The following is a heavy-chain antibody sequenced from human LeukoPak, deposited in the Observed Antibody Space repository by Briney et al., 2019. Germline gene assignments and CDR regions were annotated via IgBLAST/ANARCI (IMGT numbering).Heavy chain of an antibody. CDR2: ISGSGGST. CDR1: GFTFSSYA. V-gene: IGHV3-23*01. Sequence: GGSLRLSCAASGFTFSSYAMSWVRQAPGKGLEWVSAISGSGGSTYYADSVKGRFTISRDNSKNTLYLQMNSLRAEDTAVYYCAKDLLPSATTPNHYYYGMDVWGQGTTVTVSS. J-gene: IGHJ6*02. D-gene: IGHD5-12*01. CDR3: AKDLLPSATTPNHYYYGMDV.